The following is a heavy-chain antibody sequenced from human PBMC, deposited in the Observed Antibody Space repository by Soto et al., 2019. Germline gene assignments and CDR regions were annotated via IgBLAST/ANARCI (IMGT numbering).Heavy chain of an antibody. V-gene: IGHV1-69*13. J-gene: IGHJ5*02. CDR3: ARCITGTISRWFDP. Sequence: SVKVSCKASGGTFSSYAISWVRQAPGQGLEWMGGIIPIFGTANYAQKFQGRVTITADESTSTAYMELSSLRSEDTAVYYCARCITGTISRWFDPWGPGTLVTVFS. CDR1: GGTFSSYA. D-gene: IGHD1-7*01. CDR2: IIPIFGTA.